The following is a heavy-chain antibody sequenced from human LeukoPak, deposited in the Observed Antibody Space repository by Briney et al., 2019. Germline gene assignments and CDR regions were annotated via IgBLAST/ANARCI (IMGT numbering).Heavy chain of an antibody. CDR3: AKDILPGYCSSTSCLSDAFDI. D-gene: IGHD2-2*01. Sequence: PGGSLRLSCAASGFTFDDYAMHWVRQAPGKGLEWVSGISWNSGSIGYADSVKGRFTISRDNAKNSLYLQMNSLRAEDTALYYCAKDILPGYCSSTSCLSDAFDIWGQGTMVTVSS. J-gene: IGHJ3*02. V-gene: IGHV3-9*01. CDR1: GFTFDDYA. CDR2: ISWNSGSI.